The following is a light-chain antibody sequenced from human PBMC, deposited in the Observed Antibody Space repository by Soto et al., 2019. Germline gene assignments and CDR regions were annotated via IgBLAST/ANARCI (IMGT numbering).Light chain of an antibody. J-gene: IGKJ4*01. CDR3: QQYETLPVT. Sequence: QMIQSSSSLSAFVGDRLTITCQASQDIATSLSWYQHKPGKAPNLLIFAASTLERGVSSRFSRIRSETNFILNIARLQLEDIGTYYCQQYETLPVTFGGGTRVELK. CDR1: QDIATS. V-gene: IGKV1-33*01. CDR2: AAS.